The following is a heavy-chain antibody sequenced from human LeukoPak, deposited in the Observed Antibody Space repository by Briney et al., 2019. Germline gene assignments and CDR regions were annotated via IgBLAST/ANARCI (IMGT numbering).Heavy chain of an antibody. Sequence: ASVKVSCKPSGYTFNGYYMHWVRQAPGQGIEWMGWINPNSGATNYAQKFRGRVTMTRDTSITTAYMELSRLRSDDTAVYYCARGIRAYGDYGDYFDYWGQGTLVTVSS. J-gene: IGHJ4*02. CDR1: GYTFNGYY. CDR3: ARGIRAYGDYGDYFDY. V-gene: IGHV1-2*02. D-gene: IGHD4-17*01. CDR2: INPNSGAT.